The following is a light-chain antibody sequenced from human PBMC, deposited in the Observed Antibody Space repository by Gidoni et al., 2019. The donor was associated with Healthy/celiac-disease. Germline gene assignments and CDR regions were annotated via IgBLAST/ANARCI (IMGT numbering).Light chain of an antibody. CDR3: QSYDSSLSGPNWV. V-gene: IGLV1-40*01. J-gene: IGLJ3*02. CDR2: GNS. CDR1: SSNIGAGYD. Sequence: QSVLTQPPPGSWAPGQRVTISCTGSSSNIGAGYDVHWYQQLPGTAPKLLIYGNSNRPSGVPDRFSGSKSGTSASLAITGLQAEDEADYYCQSYDSSLSGPNWVFGGGTKLTVL.